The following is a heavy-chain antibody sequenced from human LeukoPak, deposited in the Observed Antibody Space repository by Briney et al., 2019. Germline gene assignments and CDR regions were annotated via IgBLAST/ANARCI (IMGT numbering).Heavy chain of an antibody. CDR1: GFTFSDYY. Sequence: KPGGSLRLSCAASGFTFSDYYMSWIRQAPGKGLERVSYISSSSSTIYYADSVKGRFTISRDNAKNSLYLQMNSLRAEDTAVYYCARRIAVAGRGGPYFDYWGQGTLVTVSS. CDR3: ARRIAVAGRGGPYFDY. D-gene: IGHD6-19*01. J-gene: IGHJ4*02. V-gene: IGHV3-11*01. CDR2: ISSSSSTI.